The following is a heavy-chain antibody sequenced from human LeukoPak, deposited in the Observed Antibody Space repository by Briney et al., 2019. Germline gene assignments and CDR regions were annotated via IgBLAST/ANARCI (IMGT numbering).Heavy chain of an antibody. CDR2: IYYSGST. CDR1: DGSINSGSFY. CDR3: ARVGGTNYYYYGMDV. D-gene: IGHD3-16*01. Sequence: KASETLSLTCSVSDGSINSGSFYWAWLRQPPGKGLEWIGYIYYSGSTNYNPSLKSRVTISVDTSKNQFSLKLSSVTAADTAVYYCARVGGTNYYYYGMDVWGQGTTVTVSS. J-gene: IGHJ6*02. V-gene: IGHV4-61*01.